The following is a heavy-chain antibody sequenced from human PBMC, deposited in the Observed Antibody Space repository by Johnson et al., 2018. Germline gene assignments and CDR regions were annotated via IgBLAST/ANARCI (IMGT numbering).Heavy chain of an antibody. J-gene: IGHJ6*02. Sequence: QLVESGGGVVQPGRSLRLSCAATGFTFSSYGMHWVRQAPGKGLEWVAVVSYDGRNKYYADSVKGRFTISRDNSKNTLYMQMNSLRAEDTAVYYCAKDMSSSSSIYYYGMDVWGQGTTVTVSS. CDR1: GFTFSSYG. CDR2: VSYDGRNK. V-gene: IGHV3-30*18. D-gene: IGHD6-6*01. CDR3: AKDMSSSSSIYYYGMDV.